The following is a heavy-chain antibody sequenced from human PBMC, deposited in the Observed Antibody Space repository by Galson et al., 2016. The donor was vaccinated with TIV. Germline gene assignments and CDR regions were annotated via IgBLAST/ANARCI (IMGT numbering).Heavy chain of an antibody. CDR1: GYSFTTYW. V-gene: IGHV5-51*01. CDR3: ATSRGHYYGLDV. CDR2: IYPGDSDT. J-gene: IGHJ6*02. D-gene: IGHD3-16*01. Sequence: QSGAEVKKPGESLKISCKASGYSFTTYWIGWVRQMPGKGLEWMGIIYPGDSDTRYNPSFQGQATITADKSITTAYLQWSSLKASDTAMYYCATSRGHYYGLDVWGQGTPVTVSS.